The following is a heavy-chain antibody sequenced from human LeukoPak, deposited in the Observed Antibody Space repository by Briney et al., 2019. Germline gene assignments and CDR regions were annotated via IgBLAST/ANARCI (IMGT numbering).Heavy chain of an antibody. J-gene: IGHJ6*02. CDR3: ARGSKGSGTQPDHYYYGMDV. Sequence: SVKVSCKASGGTFSSYAISWVRQAPGQGLEWMGGIIPIFGTANYAQKFQGRVTITTDESTSTAYMELSSLRSEDTAVYYCARGSKGSGTQPDHYYYGMDVWGQGTTVTVSS. CDR1: GGTFSSYA. V-gene: IGHV1-69*05. CDR2: IIPIFGTA. D-gene: IGHD3-10*01.